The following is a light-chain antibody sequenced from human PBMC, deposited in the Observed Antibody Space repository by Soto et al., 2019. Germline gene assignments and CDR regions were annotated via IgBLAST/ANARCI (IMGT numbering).Light chain of an antibody. V-gene: IGLV1-44*01. Sequence: QSVLTQPPSASGTPGQRVTISCSGSSSNIGSSTVNWYQQHPGKAPKLMISEVNKRPSGVSNRFSGSKSANTASLTISGLQAEDEADYYCCSHVGGSSPQWVFGGGTKVTVL. CDR3: CSHVGGSSPQWV. J-gene: IGLJ3*02. CDR2: EVN. CDR1: SSNIGSST.